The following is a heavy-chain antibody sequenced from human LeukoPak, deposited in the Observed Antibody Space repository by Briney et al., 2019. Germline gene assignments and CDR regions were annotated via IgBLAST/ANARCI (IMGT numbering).Heavy chain of an antibody. Sequence: GGSLRLSCAASGFTFSGSAMHWVRQASGKGLEWVGRIRSKANSYATAYAASVKGRFTISRDDSKNTAYLQMNGLKTEDTAVYYCTRGGPIASSRNWFDPWGQGTLVTVSS. D-gene: IGHD2-2*01. CDR1: GFTFSGSA. CDR2: IRSKANSYAT. CDR3: TRGGPIASSRNWFDP. J-gene: IGHJ5*02. V-gene: IGHV3-73*01.